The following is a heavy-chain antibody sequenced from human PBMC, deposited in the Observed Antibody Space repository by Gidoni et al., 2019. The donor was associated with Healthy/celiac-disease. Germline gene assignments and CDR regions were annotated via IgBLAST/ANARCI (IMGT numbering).Heavy chain of an antibody. CDR3: AKNLPYGGNSHDAFDI. J-gene: IGHJ3*02. Sequence: EVQLLESGGGLVQPGGSLRLSCAASGFTFSSYDMSWVRQAPGTGLEWVSCISGSGGSTYYAESVKGRFTISRDNSKNTLYLKMNSLRAEDTAVYYCAKNLPYGGNSHDAFDIWGQGTMVTVSS. D-gene: IGHD4-17*01. CDR1: GFTFSSYD. CDR2: ISGSGGST. V-gene: IGHV3-23*01.